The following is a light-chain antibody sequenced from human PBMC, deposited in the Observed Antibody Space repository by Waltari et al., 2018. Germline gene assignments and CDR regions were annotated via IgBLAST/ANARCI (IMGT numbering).Light chain of an antibody. CDR2: GKI. CDR1: SLRLSY. J-gene: IGLJ2*01. Sequence: SSELSQDPAVSVALGQTVRITCPGDSLRLSYASWFRQKPGQSPVLLIYGKINRPSGIPDRFSASSSGNTASLTISGARAEDEGDYYCNTREISGDVVFGGGTKLTVL. CDR3: NTREISGDVV. V-gene: IGLV3-19*01.